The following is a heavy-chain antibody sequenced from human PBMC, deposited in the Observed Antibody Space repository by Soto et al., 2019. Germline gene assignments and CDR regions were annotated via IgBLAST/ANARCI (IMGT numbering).Heavy chain of an antibody. CDR2: IIPIFNTA. J-gene: IGHJ6*02. CDR3: ARVRPTDYVGNYNNGMDV. D-gene: IGHD4-17*01. V-gene: IGHV1-69*01. Sequence: QVQLVQSGAEVKKPGSSVKVSCKASGGTLSNYAFTWVRQAPGQGLEWMGGIIPIFNTANYAQKFQGRVTITAAESTRTAYMEVNSERSEDTAVYYCARVRPTDYVGNYNNGMDVWGQVTTVTVSS. CDR1: GGTLSNYA.